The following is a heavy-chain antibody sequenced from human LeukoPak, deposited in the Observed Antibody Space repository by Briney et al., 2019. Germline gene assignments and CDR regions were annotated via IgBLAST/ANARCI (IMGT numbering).Heavy chain of an antibody. CDR3: ARDPDYYGSGSYFDY. J-gene: IGHJ4*02. D-gene: IGHD3-10*01. CDR2: IYYSGST. Sequence: SETLSLTCTVSGGSISSGDYYWSWIRQPPGKGLEWIGYIYYSGSTYYNPSLKSRVTISVDTSKNQFSLKLSSVTAADTAVYYCARDPDYYGSGSYFDYWGQGTLVTVSS. CDR1: GGSISSGDYY. V-gene: IGHV4-30-4*01.